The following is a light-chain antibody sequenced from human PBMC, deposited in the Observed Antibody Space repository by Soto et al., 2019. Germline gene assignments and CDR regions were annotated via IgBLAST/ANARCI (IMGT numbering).Light chain of an antibody. J-gene: IGKJ4*01. CDR1: QSVSTN. V-gene: IGKV3-15*01. CDR3: QHYNNWPLT. Sequence: EIVMTQSPATLSVSPGERATLSCRASQSVSTNLAWYQQKPGQAPRLLIYGASTRATGIPARFSGSGSGTEFTLTISSLQSEDFAVYSCQHYNNWPLTFGRGTKV. CDR2: GAS.